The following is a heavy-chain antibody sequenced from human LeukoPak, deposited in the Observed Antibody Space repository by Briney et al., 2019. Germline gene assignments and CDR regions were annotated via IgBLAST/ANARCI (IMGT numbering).Heavy chain of an antibody. CDR2: MNPNSGNT. CDR3: ARAAPRTYQLLYWSAGRPGFDP. J-gene: IGHJ5*02. Sequence: ASVKVSCKASGYTFTSYDINWVRQAPGQGLEWMGWMNPNSGNTGYAQKFQGRVTITRNTSISTAYMELSSLRSEDTAVYYCARAAPRTYQLLYWSAGRPGFDPWGQGTLVTVSS. CDR1: GYTFTSYD. D-gene: IGHD2-2*02. V-gene: IGHV1-8*03.